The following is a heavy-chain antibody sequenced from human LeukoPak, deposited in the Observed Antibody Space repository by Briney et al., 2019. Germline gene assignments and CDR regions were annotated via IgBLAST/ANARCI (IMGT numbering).Heavy chain of an antibody. CDR1: GYTFTGYY. CDR3: ASLAGNWNPIDY. V-gene: IGHV1-2*06. J-gene: IGHJ4*02. CDR2: INPNSGGT. Sequence: ASVKVSCKASGYTFTGYYMHWARQAPGQGLEWMGRINPNSGGTNYAQKFQGRVTMTRDTSISTAYMELSRLRSDDTAVYYCASLAGNWNPIDYWGQGTLVTVSS. D-gene: IGHD1-20*01.